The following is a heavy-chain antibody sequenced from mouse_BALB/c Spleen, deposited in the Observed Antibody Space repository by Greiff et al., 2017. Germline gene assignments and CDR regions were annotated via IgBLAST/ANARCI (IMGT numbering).Heavy chain of an antibody. J-gene: IGHJ4*01. CDR1: GYTFSSYW. CDR2: ILPGSGST. CDR3: ARGDYYGSSYHAMDY. D-gene: IGHD1-1*01. V-gene: IGHV1-9*01. Sequence: APLLRSGTQLMKPGASVKISCKATGYTFSSYWIEWVKQRPGHGLEWIGEILPGSGSTNYNEKFKGKATFTADTSSNTAYMQLSSLTSEDSAVYYCARGDYYGSSYHAMDYWGQGTSVTVSS.